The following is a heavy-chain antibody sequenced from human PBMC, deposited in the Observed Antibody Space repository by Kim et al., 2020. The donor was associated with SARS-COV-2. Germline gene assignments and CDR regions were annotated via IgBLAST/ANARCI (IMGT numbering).Heavy chain of an antibody. CDR3: ARALRGYYNNWFDT. CDR1: GGSFSSYY. Sequence: SETLSLTCTVYGGSFSSYYWSWIRQPPGKGLEWIGEINHSGSTNYNPSLKSRVTISVDTSKNQFSLKLSSVTAADTAVYYCARALRGYYNNWFDTWGQGTLVAVSS. CDR2: INHSGST. D-gene: IGHD2-21*01. J-gene: IGHJ5*02. V-gene: IGHV4-34*01.